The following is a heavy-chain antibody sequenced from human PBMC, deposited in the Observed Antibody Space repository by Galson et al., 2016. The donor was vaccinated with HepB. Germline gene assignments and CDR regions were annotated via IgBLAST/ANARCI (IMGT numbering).Heavy chain of an antibody. CDR3: AKGFYGDFPSWFDP. Sequence: SLRLSCAASGFTFENYAMHWVRQVPGKGLEWVSSITWNSGSKGYADFVKGRFTISRDNAKNSLYLQMNSLRPEDTALYYCAKGFYGDFPSWFDPWGQGTLVTVSS. CDR1: GFTFENYA. CDR2: ITWNSGSK. V-gene: IGHV3-9*01. J-gene: IGHJ5*02. D-gene: IGHD4-17*01.